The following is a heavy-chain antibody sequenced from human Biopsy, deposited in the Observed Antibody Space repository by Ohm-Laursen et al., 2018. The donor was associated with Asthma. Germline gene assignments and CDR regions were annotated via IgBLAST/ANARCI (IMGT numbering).Heavy chain of an antibody. D-gene: IGHD3-3*01. CDR1: GFAFRSYA. CDR3: ARDVTEWYLPAFDF. Sequence: SLRLSCAASGFAFRSYAMHWVRQAPGKGLEWVAVGGSYYDGGLKYYADSVNGRFTVSRDDSKNTLYLQMNSLRPDDTAVYYCARDVTEWYLPAFDFWGQGTLVTVSS. CDR2: GGSYYDGGLK. V-gene: IGHV3-30-3*01. J-gene: IGHJ4*01.